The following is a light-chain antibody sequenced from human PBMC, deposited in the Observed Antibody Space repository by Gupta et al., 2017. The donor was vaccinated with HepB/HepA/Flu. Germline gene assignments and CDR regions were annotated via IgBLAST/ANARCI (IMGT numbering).Light chain of an antibody. CDR1: SSDVGGFTY. CDR2: EVR. J-gene: IGLJ2*01. V-gene: IGLV2-8*01. Sequence: HSALTQPPSSSGSPRQSVTISCTGTSSDVGGFTYVSGYQQHPGKAPTLMIYEVRTRTAGVPDRFAGSKSGNTASLTVSGLKDEDEDDYYFSAYSCGNPLLGGGTKLTVL. CDR3: SAYSCGNPL.